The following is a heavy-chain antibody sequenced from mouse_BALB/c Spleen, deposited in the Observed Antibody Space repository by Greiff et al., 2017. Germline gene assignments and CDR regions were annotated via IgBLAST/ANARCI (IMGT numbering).Heavy chain of an antibody. J-gene: IGHJ4*01. V-gene: IGHV14-3*02. Sequence: VQLKQSGAELVKPGASVKLSCTASGFNIKDTYMHWVKQRPEQGLEWIGRIDPANGNTKYDPKFQGKATITADTSSNTAYLQLSSLTSEDTAVYYCARGDYDGYYYAMDYGGQGTSVTVSS. D-gene: IGHD2-4*01. CDR2: IDPANGNT. CDR3: ARGDYDGYYYAMDY. CDR1: GFNIKDTY.